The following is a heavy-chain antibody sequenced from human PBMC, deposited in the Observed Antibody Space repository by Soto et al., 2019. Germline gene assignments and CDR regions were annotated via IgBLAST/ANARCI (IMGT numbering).Heavy chain of an antibody. CDR3: ARCMPLGSGSYECGWFDP. J-gene: IGHJ5*02. D-gene: IGHD3-10*01. V-gene: IGHV1-18*01. CDR2: ISAYNGNT. CDR1: GYTFTSYG. Sequence: ASVKVSFKASGYTFTSYGISWVRQAPGQGLEWMGWISAYNGNTNYAQKLQGRVTMTTDTSTSTAYMELRSLRSDDTAVYYCARCMPLGSGSYECGWFDPWGQGTLVTVSS.